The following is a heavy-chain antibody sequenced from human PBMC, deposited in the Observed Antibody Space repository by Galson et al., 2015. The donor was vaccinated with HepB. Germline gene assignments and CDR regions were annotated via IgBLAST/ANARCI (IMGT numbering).Heavy chain of an antibody. CDR3: ARGSGTSFL. Sequence: QVQLQESGPGLVKPSQTLSLTCTVSGGSISSGAYYWTWIRQHPEKGLEWIGYIYFSGSTNYNPSLKSRVTISLDTSKSHFSLNLTSVTAADTAVYYCARGSGTSFLWGQGTLVTVSS. J-gene: IGHJ4*02. V-gene: IGHV4-31*03. D-gene: IGHD2-2*01. CDR1: GGSISSGAYY. CDR2: IYFSGST.